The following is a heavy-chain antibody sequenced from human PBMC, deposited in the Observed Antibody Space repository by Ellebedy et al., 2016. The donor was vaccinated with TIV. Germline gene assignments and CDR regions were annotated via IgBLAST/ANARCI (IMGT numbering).Heavy chain of an antibody. CDR3: AKEGTLRAFDY. CDR1: GFTFSDYY. CDR2: ISSSSSFT. J-gene: IGHJ4*02. D-gene: IGHD1-1*01. Sequence: PGGSLRLSCAASGFTFSDYYMSWIRQGPGKGLEWVSYISSSSSFTNYADSVKGRFTISRDNAKNSLYLQMNSLRAEDTAFYYCAKEGTLRAFDYWGQGTLVTVSS. V-gene: IGHV3-11*05.